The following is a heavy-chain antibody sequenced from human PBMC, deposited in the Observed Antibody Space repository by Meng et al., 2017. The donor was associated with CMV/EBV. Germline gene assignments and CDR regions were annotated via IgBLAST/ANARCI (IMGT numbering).Heavy chain of an antibody. CDR2: ISSRSSYI. CDR3: ARATYYDFWSGYYGY. CDR1: GFTFSSYS. Sequence: GGSLRLSCAASGFTFSSYSMNWVRQAPGKGLEWVSSISSRSSYIYYADSVKGRFTISRDNAKNSLYLQMNSLRAEDTAVYYCARATYYDFWSGYYGYWGQGTLVTVSS. J-gene: IGHJ4*02. V-gene: IGHV3-21*01. D-gene: IGHD3-3*01.